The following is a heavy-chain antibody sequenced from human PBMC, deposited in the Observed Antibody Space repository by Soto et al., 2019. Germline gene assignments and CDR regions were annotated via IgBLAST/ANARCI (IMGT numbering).Heavy chain of an antibody. D-gene: IGHD5-18*01. Sequence: EVQLVESGGGLVQPGGSLRLSCAACGFTFSSQWLHWVRQAPGKGLVWISRINNDGTSTNYADSVKGRFTVSRDNAKKTMSLQMNSLRAEDTAVYYCASWRGGYTYGLDHWGQGTPVTVSS. J-gene: IGHJ4*02. CDR2: INNDGTST. CDR3: ASWRGGYTYGLDH. V-gene: IGHV3-74*01. CDR1: GFTFSSQW.